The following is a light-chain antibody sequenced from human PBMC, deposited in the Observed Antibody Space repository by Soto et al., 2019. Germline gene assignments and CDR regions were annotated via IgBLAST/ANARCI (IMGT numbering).Light chain of an antibody. Sequence: DIEMTQSPSTLSASVGDRVTVTCRASQSIGNLLAWYQQKPGKDPNLLISDASNLEIGVPSRFSGSGSETEFTLTITSLQPEDFATYYCQQYKDYSPSTFGQGTKLDI. CDR1: QSIGNL. CDR3: QQYKDYSPST. CDR2: DAS. J-gene: IGKJ2*01. V-gene: IGKV1-5*01.